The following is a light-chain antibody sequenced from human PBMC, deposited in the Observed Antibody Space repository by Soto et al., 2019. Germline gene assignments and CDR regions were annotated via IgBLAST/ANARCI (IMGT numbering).Light chain of an antibody. J-gene: IGLJ1*01. CDR1: STDVGGNKY. CDR2: DVS. Sequence: QSALTQPRSVSGSPGQSVTISCTGTSTDVGGNKYVSWYQQYPGKAPKLMIYDVSERPSGVPDRFSGSKSGNTASLIISGLQAEDEADYYCCSYAGRYVFGSGTKVTVL. V-gene: IGLV2-11*01. CDR3: CSYAGRYV.